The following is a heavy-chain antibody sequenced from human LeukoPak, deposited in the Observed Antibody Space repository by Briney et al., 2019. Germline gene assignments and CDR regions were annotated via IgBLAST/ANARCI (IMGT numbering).Heavy chain of an antibody. CDR3: ARVPLWWLTPFDF. D-gene: IGHD5-12*01. CDR1: GGSLSPHY. J-gene: IGHJ4*02. CDR2: INNRGTT. V-gene: IGHV4-34*01. Sequence: SETLSPTCAVSGGSLSPHYWSWIRRPLGKGPEWIGEINNRGTTNYSPSLRGRATISVDTSKNQFSLRLTSVTAADTAIYYCARVPLWWLTPFDFWGQGTLATVSS.